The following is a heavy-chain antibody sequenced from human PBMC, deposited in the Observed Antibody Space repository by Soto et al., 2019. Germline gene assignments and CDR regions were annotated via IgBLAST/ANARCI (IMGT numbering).Heavy chain of an antibody. CDR2: ISGSGGST. J-gene: IGHJ3*02. CDR3: AKRDTSSWPRGAFDI. CDR1: GFTFSSYA. D-gene: IGHD6-13*01. Sequence: EVQLLESGGGLVQPGGSLRLSCAASGFTFSSYAMTWVRQAPGKGLEWVTGISGSGGSTYYADSVKGRFTISRDTSKSTLYLQMKSLRAEDTAVYYCAKRDTSSWPRGAFDIWCQGTMISVS. V-gene: IGHV3-23*01.